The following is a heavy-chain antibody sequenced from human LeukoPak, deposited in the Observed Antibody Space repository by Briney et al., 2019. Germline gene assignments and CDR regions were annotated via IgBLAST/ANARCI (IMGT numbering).Heavy chain of an antibody. V-gene: IGHV4-39*01. CDR1: GGSISSSSHS. CDR3: AQSLGSGNWIGNWFDP. D-gene: IGHD1-1*01. Sequence: SETLSLTCTVSGGSISSSSHSWGWIRQPPGKGLEWTGTIYYTGRTYYNPSLESRLTISVDTSKNQFSLKLTSVTAADTAIYYGAQSLGSGNWIGNWFDPWGQGTLVTVSS. J-gene: IGHJ5*02. CDR2: IYYTGRT.